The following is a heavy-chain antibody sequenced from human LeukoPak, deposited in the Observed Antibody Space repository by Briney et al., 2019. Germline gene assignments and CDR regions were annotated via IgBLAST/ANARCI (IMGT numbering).Heavy chain of an antibody. V-gene: IGHV1-18*01. Sequence: GASVKVPCKASGYTFTSYGISWVRQAPGQGLEWMGWISAYNGNTNYAQKLQGRVTMTTDTSTSTAYMELRSLRSDDTAVYYCARDPIQSYYYYYGMDVWGQGTTVTVSS. CDR2: ISAYNGNT. J-gene: IGHJ6*02. D-gene: IGHD4-11*01. CDR1: GYTFTSYG. CDR3: ARDPIQSYYYYYGMDV.